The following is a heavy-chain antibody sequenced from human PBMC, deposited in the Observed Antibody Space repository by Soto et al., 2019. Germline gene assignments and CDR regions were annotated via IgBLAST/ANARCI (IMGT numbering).Heavy chain of an antibody. CDR2: IYYSGST. D-gene: IGHD3-3*01. CDR3: ARVHRVEITIFGVVISSLNWFDP. CDR1: GGSVSSGSYY. V-gene: IGHV4-61*01. Sequence: PSETLSLTCTVSGGSVSSGSYYWSWIRQPPGKGLEWIGYIYYSGSTNYNPSLKSRVTISVDTSKNQFSLKLSSVTAADTAVYYCARVHRVEITIFGVVISSLNWFDPWGQGTLVTVSS. J-gene: IGHJ5*02.